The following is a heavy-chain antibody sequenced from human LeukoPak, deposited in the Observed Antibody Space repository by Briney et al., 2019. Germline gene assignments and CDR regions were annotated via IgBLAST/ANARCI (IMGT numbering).Heavy chain of an antibody. CDR2: ISNDGSNR. V-gene: IGHV3-30*18. Sequence: GGSLRLSCAASGFTFSSYGMHWVRQAPGKGLEWVAVISNDGSNRYYADSVRGRFTISRDNSKDTLYLQMNSLRAEDTAVYYCAKDALPVEVLRGGPLDYWGQGTLVTVSS. D-gene: IGHD3-10*01. J-gene: IGHJ4*02. CDR1: GFTFSSYG. CDR3: AKDALPVEVLRGGPLDY.